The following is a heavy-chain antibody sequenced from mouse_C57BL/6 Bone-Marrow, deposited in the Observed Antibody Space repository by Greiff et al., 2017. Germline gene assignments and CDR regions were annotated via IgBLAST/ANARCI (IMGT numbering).Heavy chain of an antibody. J-gene: IGHJ1*03. CDR1: GYTFTDYN. CDR3: ERGDYYGSSYGYFDV. V-gene: IGHV1-18*01. CDR2: INPNNGGT. D-gene: IGHD1-1*01. Sequence: EVKLLESGPELVKPGASVKIPCKASGYTFTDYNMDWVKQSHGQSLEWIGDINPNNGGTIYNQKFKGKATLTVDKSSSTAYMELRSLTSEDTAVYYWERGDYYGSSYGYFDVWGTGTTVTVSS.